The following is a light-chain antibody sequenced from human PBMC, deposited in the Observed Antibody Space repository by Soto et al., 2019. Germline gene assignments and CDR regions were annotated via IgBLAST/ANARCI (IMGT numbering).Light chain of an antibody. CDR1: QGISTL. CDR3: QQYNTYAT. CDR2: ESS. V-gene: IGKV1-13*02. J-gene: IGKJ5*01. Sequence: AIQLTQSPSSLSASVGDRVTITCRASQGISTLLAWYQQKPGKAPKVLIYESSLLQSGVPSRFSGSGSGTDFTLTISSLQPEDFATYFCQQYNTYATFGQGTRLEIK.